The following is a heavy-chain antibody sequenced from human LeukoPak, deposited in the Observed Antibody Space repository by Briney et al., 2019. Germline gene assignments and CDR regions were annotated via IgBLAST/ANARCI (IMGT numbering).Heavy chain of an antibody. V-gene: IGHV1-69*01. CDR3: ASALQLLPTY. J-gene: IGHJ4*02. CDR2: IIPIFGTA. CDR1: GGTFSSYA. Sequence: ASVKVSCKASGGTFSSYAISWARQAPGQGLEWMGGIIPIFGTANYAQKFQGRVTITADESTSTAYMELSSLRSEDTAVYYCASALQLLPTYWGQGTLVTVSS. D-gene: IGHD4-11*01.